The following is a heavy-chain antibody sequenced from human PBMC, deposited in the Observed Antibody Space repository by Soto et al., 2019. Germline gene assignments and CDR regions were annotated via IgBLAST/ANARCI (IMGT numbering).Heavy chain of an antibody. D-gene: IGHD6-13*01. J-gene: IGHJ4*02. CDR2: IYDSGST. CDR1: GGSIISGDYY. V-gene: IGHV4-31*03. Sequence: SETLSLTCTVSGGSIISGDYYWSWMRQVPEKGLEWIGYIYDSGSTYYTPSLRSRVAMSVDTTKNQFSLKLSSVTAADTAIYYCAREGRLAAAGRFDYWGQGTLVTVSS. CDR3: AREGRLAAAGRFDY.